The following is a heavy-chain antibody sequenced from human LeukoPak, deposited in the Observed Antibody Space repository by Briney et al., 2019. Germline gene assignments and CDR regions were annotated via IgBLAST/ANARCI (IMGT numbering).Heavy chain of an antibody. V-gene: IGHV3-21*01. CDR2: ISSSSSYI. CDR1: GFTFSSYS. D-gene: IGHD3-10*01. Sequence: NPGGSLRLSCAASGFTFSSYSMNWVRQAPGKGLEWVSSISSSSSYIYYADSVKGRFTISRDNAKNSLYLQMNSLRAEDTAVYYCARDPPRGSEDAFDIWGQGTMVTVSS. J-gene: IGHJ3*02. CDR3: ARDPPRGSEDAFDI.